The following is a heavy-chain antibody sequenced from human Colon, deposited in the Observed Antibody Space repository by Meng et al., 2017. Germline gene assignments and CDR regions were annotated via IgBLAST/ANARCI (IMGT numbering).Heavy chain of an antibody. J-gene: IGHJ4*02. V-gene: IGHV1-69*05. D-gene: IGHD6-6*01. CDR3: ARDRRNYYLDL. Sequence: QVHLLQSGAEVKTPGSSVRVSCKASGGSFHNYAISWVRQAPGQGLERVGRIIPGVGTTNYAQRFQGRVTITTDRSAGTVFMQLNSLRFEDTAVYYCARDRRNYYLDLWGQGTLVTVSS. CDR1: GGSFHNYA. CDR2: IIPGVGTT.